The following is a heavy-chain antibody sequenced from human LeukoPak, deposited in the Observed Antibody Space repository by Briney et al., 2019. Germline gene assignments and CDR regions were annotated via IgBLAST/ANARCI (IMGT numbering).Heavy chain of an antibody. V-gene: IGHV4-61*01. J-gene: IGHJ5*02. CDR1: GGSVSSGSYY. CDR2: IYYSGST. Sequence: SETLSLTCTVSGGSVSSGSYYWSWIRQPPGKGLEWFGYIYYSGSTNYNPSLKSRVTISVDTSKNQFSLKLSSVTAADTAVYYCARTRDDYISRWFDPWGQGTLVTVSS. CDR3: ARTRDDYISRWFDP. D-gene: IGHD4-11*01.